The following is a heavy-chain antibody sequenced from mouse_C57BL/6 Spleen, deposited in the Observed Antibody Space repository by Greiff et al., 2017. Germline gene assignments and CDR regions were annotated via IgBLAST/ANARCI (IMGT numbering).Heavy chain of an antibody. J-gene: IGHJ1*03. CDR2: INPSNGGT. Sequence: QVQLQQPGPELVKPGASVKLSCKASGYTFTSYWMHWVKQRPGQGLEWIGNINPSNGGTNYNEKFKSKATLTVDKSSSTAYMQLSSLTSEYSAVYYCARFDYDEEAYCYFDVWGTGTTVTVSS. CDR1: GYTFTSYW. V-gene: IGHV1-53*01. D-gene: IGHD2-4*01. CDR3: ARFDYDEEAYCYFDV.